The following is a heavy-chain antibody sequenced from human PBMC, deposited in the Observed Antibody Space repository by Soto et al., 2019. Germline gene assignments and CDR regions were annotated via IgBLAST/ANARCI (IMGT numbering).Heavy chain of an antibody. D-gene: IGHD2-21*02. CDR3: ATGLTLPVRPSFDT. CDR1: GFTFSDYG. V-gene: IGHV3-33*05. CDR2: ISPDGINK. J-gene: IGHJ5*02. Sequence: QVQLVESGGGVVQPGGSLRLSCAVSGFTFSDYGMHWVRQAPGKGLEWVAVISPDGINKYYPDSLRGRFTISRDSSKNTVYLQMNRLRGDDTAVYFCATGLTLPVRPSFDTWGQGTLLTVSS.